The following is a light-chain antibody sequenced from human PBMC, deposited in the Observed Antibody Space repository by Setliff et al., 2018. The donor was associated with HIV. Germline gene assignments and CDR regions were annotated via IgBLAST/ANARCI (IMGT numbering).Light chain of an antibody. CDR3: QVWDFSSSHPYV. J-gene: IGLJ1*01. CDR2: YDT. V-gene: IGLV3-21*04. CDR1: GIGSTG. Sequence: SYELTQPSSVSVAPGMTATITCGGNGIGSTGVHWYQQRPGQAPVLVINYDTDRPSGIPERISGSKSGNTATLTISRVEAGDEADYYCQVWDFSSSHPYVFGTGTKVTVL.